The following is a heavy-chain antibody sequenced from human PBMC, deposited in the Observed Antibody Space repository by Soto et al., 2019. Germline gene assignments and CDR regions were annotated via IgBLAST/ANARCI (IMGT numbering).Heavy chain of an antibody. CDR2: IIPIFGTP. D-gene: IGHD3-10*01. J-gene: IGHJ4*02. V-gene: IGHV1-69*01. CDR1: VGIFSTYA. Sequence: QVQLVQSGAEVKKPGSSVKVSCKASVGIFSTYAISWLREAPGQGLEWMGGIIPIFGTPNYAERFQGRVTITADDSTSTVYMELSRVGSEDTAVYYFARDLDACGSGNYYNGSDFWGRDSLVTVSS. CDR3: ARDLDACGSGNYYNGSDF.